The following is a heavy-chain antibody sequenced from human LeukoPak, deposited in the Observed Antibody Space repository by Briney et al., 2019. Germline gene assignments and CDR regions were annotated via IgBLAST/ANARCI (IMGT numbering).Heavy chain of an antibody. Sequence: PGGSLRLSCAASGFTVSSKDMSWVRQAPGKGLEWVSVIYSGGTTYYADSVKGRFTISRDNSKNTLYLQMSNLRAEDTAVYFCASHYYDSIGYHYFDYWGQGTLVTVSS. D-gene: IGHD3-22*01. V-gene: IGHV3-66*04. J-gene: IGHJ4*02. CDR3: ASHYYDSIGYHYFDY. CDR2: IYSGGTT. CDR1: GFTVSSKD.